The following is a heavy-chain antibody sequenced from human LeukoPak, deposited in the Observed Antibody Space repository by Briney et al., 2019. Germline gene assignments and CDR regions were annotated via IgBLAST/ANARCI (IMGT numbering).Heavy chain of an antibody. CDR2: IRNDGSNK. CDR3: ARGISMYNWNNPYYFDY. D-gene: IGHD1/OR15-1a*01. Sequence: GSLRLSCAASGFIFSSYGMHWVRQAPGKGLEWVAFIRNDGSNKYYADSVKGRFTISRDNAKNSLYLQMNSLRAEDTAVYYCARGISMYNWNNPYYFDYWGQGTLVTVSS. V-gene: IGHV3-30*02. J-gene: IGHJ4*02. CDR1: GFIFSSYG.